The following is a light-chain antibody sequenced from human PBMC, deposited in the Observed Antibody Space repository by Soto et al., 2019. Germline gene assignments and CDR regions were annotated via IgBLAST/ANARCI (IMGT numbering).Light chain of an antibody. CDR1: QSISSW. CDR2: KSS. J-gene: IGKJ1*01. V-gene: IGKV1-5*03. Sequence: DIQMTQSPSTLSASVGDRVTITCRASQSISSWLAWYQKKPGKAPKLLIYKSSTLEGGVPSRFSGSGSGTEFTHTISSLQPDDFATYYCQQYDSSPSTFGQGTKVEIK. CDR3: QQYDSSPST.